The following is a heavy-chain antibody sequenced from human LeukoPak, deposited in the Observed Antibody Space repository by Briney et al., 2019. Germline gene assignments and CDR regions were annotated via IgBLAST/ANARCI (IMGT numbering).Heavy chain of an antibody. V-gene: IGHV3-66*02. D-gene: IGHD6-19*01. CDR1: GFTVSSNY. CDR2: IYSGGST. Sequence: GGSQRLSCAASGFTVSSNYMSWVRQAPGKGLEWVSVIYSGGSTYYADSVKGRFTISRDNSKNTLYLQMNSLRAEDTAVYYCARDRAGDYYFDYWGQGTLVTVSS. CDR3: ARDRAGDYYFDY. J-gene: IGHJ4*02.